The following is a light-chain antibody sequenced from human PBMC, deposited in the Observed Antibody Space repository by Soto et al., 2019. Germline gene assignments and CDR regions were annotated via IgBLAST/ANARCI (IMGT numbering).Light chain of an antibody. CDR2: GAS. CDR1: QSVRSN. J-gene: IGKJ1*01. V-gene: IGKV3-15*01. CDR3: QQYNNWPRT. Sequence: VVMTQSPATLSVSPGERVTLSCRASQSVRSNLAWYQQKPGQSPRLLVYGASTRATGIPARFSGSGSGTEFTLTISSLQSEDFAVYYCQQYNNWPRTFGQGTKVDI.